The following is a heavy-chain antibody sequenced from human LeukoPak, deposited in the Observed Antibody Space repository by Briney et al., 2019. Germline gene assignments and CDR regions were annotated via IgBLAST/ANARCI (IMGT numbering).Heavy chain of an antibody. CDR1: GGTFSSYA. J-gene: IGHJ4*02. D-gene: IGHD2-2*01. V-gene: IGHV1-46*03. CDR2: INPNGGST. Sequence: ASVKVSCKASGGTFSSYAISWVRQAPGQGLEWMGIINPNGGSTSYAQKFQGRVTMTRDTSTSTVYMELSSLRSEDTAVYYCARGHCSSTSCYGLDFFDYWGQGTLVTVSS. CDR3: ARGHCSSTSCYGLDFFDY.